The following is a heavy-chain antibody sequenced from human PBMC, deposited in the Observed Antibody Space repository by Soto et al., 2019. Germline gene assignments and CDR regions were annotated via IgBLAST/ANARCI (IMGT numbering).Heavy chain of an antibody. CDR3: AKRIGDDY. CDR2: ISAYNDNT. CDR1: GYTFTNYG. V-gene: IGHV1-18*01. Sequence: QVQLVQSGAEVKKPGASVKVSCKASGYTFTNYGISWVRQAPAQGLEWVGWISAYNDNTNYAQKLQGRVILTTNTSTTTAYMKVRSVESEATAVYYCAKRIGDDYWGQGTLVTVSS. D-gene: IGHD3-10*01. J-gene: IGHJ4*02.